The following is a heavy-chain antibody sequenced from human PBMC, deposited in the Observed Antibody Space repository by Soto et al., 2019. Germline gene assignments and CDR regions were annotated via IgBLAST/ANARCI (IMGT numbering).Heavy chain of an antibody. CDR2: IYWDDDK. CDR3: ATTMGWNWFAP. Sequence: QITLKESGPTLVKPTQTLTLTCTFSGFSLNTDGVAVGWIRQPPGKALEWLALIYWDDDKRYSPSLKTRLTVTKDTSKYQVVLTMTNMDHVDTATYYRATTMGWNWFAPWGQGTLVTVSP. V-gene: IGHV2-5*02. J-gene: IGHJ5*02. CDR1: GFSLNTDGVA. D-gene: IGHD1-1*01.